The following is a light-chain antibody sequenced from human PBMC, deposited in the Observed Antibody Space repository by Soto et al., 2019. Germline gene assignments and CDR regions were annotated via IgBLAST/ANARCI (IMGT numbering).Light chain of an antibody. V-gene: IGKV3-20*01. J-gene: IGKJ1*01. Sequence: EIVLTQSPGTLSLSPGERATLSCRASQSVSNNYLAWYQQKPGQAPRRLIYGASSRATGIPDRFSGSGSGTDFTLTISRLEPEDFAVYYCQQYGSIPWTFGQGTKVDIK. CDR1: QSVSNNY. CDR2: GAS. CDR3: QQYGSIPWT.